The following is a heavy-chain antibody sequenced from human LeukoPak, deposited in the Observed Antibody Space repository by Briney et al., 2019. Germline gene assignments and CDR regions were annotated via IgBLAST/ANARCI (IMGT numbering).Heavy chain of an antibody. Sequence: KPSETLSLTCSVSGGSISSYYWSWIRQPAGKGLEWIGRIYTSGSTNHNPSLKSRVTMSVDTSKNQFSLRLSSVTAADTAVYYCARFTYTTRPSDVWGKGTTVTVSS. J-gene: IGHJ6*04. CDR1: GGSISSYY. D-gene: IGHD3-16*01. CDR3: ARFTYTTRPSDV. CDR2: IYTSGST. V-gene: IGHV4-4*07.